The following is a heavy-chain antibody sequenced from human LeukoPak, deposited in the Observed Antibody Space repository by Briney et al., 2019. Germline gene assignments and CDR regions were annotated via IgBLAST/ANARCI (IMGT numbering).Heavy chain of an antibody. V-gene: IGHV3-64*01. D-gene: IGHD6-19*01. CDR3: ARGGGWIYFDY. Sequence: LSGGSLGLSCAASGFTFSSYAMHWVRQAPGKGLEYVSAISSNGGSTYYANSVKGRFTISRDNSKNTLYLQMGSLRAEDMAVYYCARGGGWIYFDYWGQGTLVTVSS. CDR1: GFTFSSYA. J-gene: IGHJ4*02. CDR2: ISSNGGST.